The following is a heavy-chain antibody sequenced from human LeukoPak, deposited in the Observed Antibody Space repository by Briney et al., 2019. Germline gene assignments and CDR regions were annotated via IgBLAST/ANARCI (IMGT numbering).Heavy chain of an antibody. D-gene: IGHD6-19*01. Sequence: SQTLSLTCTVSGGSISSGGYYWSWIRQHPGKGLEWIGYIYYSGSTYYNPSLKSRVTISVDTSKNQFSLKLSSVTAADTAVYYCAREPGGAVALKAFDIWGQGTMVTVSS. CDR2: IYYSGST. CDR3: AREPGGAVALKAFDI. J-gene: IGHJ3*02. V-gene: IGHV4-31*03. CDR1: GGSISSGGYY.